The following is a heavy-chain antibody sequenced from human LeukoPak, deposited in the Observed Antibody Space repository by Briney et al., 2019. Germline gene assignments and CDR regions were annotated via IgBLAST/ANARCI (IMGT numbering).Heavy chain of an antibody. CDR3: AKDTSYCSRTSCYILHFDY. V-gene: IGHV3-30*02. J-gene: IGHJ4*02. CDR2: IRYDGSNE. Sequence: GGSLRLSCAAPGFTFSSYGVHWVRQAPGKGPEWVAFIRYDGSNEYYADSVKGRFTISRDNSKNTLYLQMNSLRAEDTAVYYCAKDTSYCSRTSCYILHFDYWGQGTLVTVSS. CDR1: GFTFSSYG. D-gene: IGHD2-2*02.